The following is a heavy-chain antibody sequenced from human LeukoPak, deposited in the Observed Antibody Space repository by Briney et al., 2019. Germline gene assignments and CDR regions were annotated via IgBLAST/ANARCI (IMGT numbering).Heavy chain of an antibody. CDR2: INPNSGGT. CDR1: AYTFTGYY. Sequence: GASVKVSCKASAYTFTGYYMHWVRQAPGQGLEWMGWINPNSGGTNYAQKFQGRVTMTRDTSKNQFSLKLSSVTAADTAVYYCARDQKVGARGYYYMDVWGKGTTVTISS. J-gene: IGHJ6*03. V-gene: IGHV1-2*02. D-gene: IGHD1-26*01. CDR3: ARDQKVGARGYYYMDV.